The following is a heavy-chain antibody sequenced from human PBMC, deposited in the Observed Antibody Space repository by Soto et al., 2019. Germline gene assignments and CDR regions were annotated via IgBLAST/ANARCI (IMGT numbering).Heavy chain of an antibody. D-gene: IGHD3-16*02. J-gene: IGHJ5*02. CDR2: IYWDDDK. V-gene: IGHV2-5*02. Sequence: QITLKESGPTLVKPTQTLTLTCTFSGFSLSTSGVGVGWIRQPPGKALEWLALIYWDDDKLYSPSLKSRPTITKDTSNNQVVLALTLIEPVATAPHYCAHREYESLRESFRPTWGQGTLGTLSS. CDR3: AHREYESLRESFRPT. CDR1: GFSLSTSGVG.